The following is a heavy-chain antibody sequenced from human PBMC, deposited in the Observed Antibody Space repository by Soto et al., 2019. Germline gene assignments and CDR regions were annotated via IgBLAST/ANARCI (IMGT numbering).Heavy chain of an antibody. CDR2: IIPIFGTA. CDR3: ARDLGGSYYYYYGMDV. V-gene: IGHV1-69*06. D-gene: IGHD1-26*01. J-gene: IGHJ6*02. CDR1: GGTFSSYA. Sequence: GASVKVSCKASGGTFSSYAISWVRQAPGQGLEWMGGIIPIFGTANYAQKFQGRVTITADKSTSTVYMELSSLRSEDTAVYYCARDLGGSYYYYYGMDVWGQGTTVTVSS.